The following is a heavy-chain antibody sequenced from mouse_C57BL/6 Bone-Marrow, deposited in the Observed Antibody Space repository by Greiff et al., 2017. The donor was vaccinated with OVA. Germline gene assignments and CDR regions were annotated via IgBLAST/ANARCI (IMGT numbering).Heavy chain of an antibody. CDR1: GYSITSDY. CDR3: ARTKVLYYDYDGWYFDV. CDR2: ISYSGST. D-gene: IGHD2-4*01. Sequence: VQLKESGPGLAKPSQTLSLTCSVTGYSITSDYWNWIRKFPGNKLEYMGYISYSGSTYYNPSLKSRISITRDTSKNQYYLQLNSVTTEDTATYYCARTKVLYYDYDGWYFDVWGTGTTVTVSS. V-gene: IGHV3-8*01. J-gene: IGHJ1*03.